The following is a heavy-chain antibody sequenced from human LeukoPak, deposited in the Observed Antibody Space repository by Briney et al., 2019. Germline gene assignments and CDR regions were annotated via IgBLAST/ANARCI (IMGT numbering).Heavy chain of an antibody. CDR2: ISGSGGIT. CDR1: GFTFNSDA. J-gene: IGHJ4*02. CDR3: AKRSPGGTYYFDY. Sequence: PGGSLRLSCATSGFTFNSDAMSWVRQAPGKGLEWVSSISGSGGITHYADSVKGRFTISRDNSKNTQFLQMNSLRAEDTAVYYCAKRSPGGTYYFDYWGQGTLVTVSS. V-gene: IGHV3-23*01. D-gene: IGHD1-26*01.